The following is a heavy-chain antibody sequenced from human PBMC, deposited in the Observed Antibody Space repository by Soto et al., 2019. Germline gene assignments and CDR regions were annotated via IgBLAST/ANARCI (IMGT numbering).Heavy chain of an antibody. J-gene: IGHJ4*02. CDR3: ARDDIVGATTQFDY. CDR2: IIPIFGTA. Sequence: ASVKVSCKASGGTFSSYAISWVRQAPGQGLEWMGGIIPIFGTANYAQKFQGRVTITADESTSTAYMELSSLRSEDTAVYYCARDDIVGATTQFDYWGQGTLVTVSS. V-gene: IGHV1-69*13. D-gene: IGHD1-26*01. CDR1: GGTFSSYA.